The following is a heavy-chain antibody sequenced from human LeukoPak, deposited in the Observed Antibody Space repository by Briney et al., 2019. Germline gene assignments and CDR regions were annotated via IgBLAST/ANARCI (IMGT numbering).Heavy chain of an antibody. CDR2: IHQSGDT. D-gene: IGHD5-24*01. V-gene: IGHV4-59*06. CDR1: GGSLSNYY. Sequence: PSETLSLTCTVSGGSLSNYYWSWIRQPAGKGLEWIGYIHQSGDTYSNPSLKSRATVSMDRSRNQFSLNLSSVTAADTGVYYCARDGGTRLGFDPWGQGTLVTVSS. J-gene: IGHJ5*02. CDR3: ARDGGTRLGFDP.